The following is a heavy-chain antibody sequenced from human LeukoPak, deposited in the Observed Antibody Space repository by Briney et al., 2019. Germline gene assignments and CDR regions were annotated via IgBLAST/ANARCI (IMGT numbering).Heavy chain of an antibody. CDR3: AREPLVGASSDY. CDR1: GFTFSDYW. V-gene: IGHV3-7*01. D-gene: IGHD1-26*01. CDR2: INQHGSDG. J-gene: IGHJ4*02. Sequence: PGGSLRLSCAASGFTFSDYWMSWVRQTPGKGLERVANINQHGSDGYSVDSVRGRFTISRDNAKNSLYLQMNSLRVEDTAVYYCAREPLVGASSDYWGPGTLVTVSS.